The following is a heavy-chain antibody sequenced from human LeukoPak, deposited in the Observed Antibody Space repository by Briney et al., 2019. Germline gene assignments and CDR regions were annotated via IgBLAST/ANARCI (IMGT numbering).Heavy chain of an antibody. CDR1: GFTFSNYG. CDR3: VKESGFMVAPNSAFDI. J-gene: IGHJ3*02. Sequence: PGGSLRLSCAASGFTFSNYGMHWVRQAPGKGLEWVAVIWYDGGNKYYADSVKGRFTISRDNSKNTLYLQMSSLRAEDTAVYYCVKESGFMVAPNSAFDIWGQGTMVTVSS. V-gene: IGHV3-30*02. D-gene: IGHD4/OR15-4a*01. CDR2: IWYDGGNK.